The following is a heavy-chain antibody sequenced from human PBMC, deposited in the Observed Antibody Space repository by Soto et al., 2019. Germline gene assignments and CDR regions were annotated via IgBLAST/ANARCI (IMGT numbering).Heavy chain of an antibody. Sequence: PGGSLRLSCAASGFTFSSYAMSWVRQAPGKGLEWVSVISGSGGLTNYADSVKGRFSISRDNSKNTLYLQMNSLRAEDTAVYYCAKPNLFCSSTSCYDYWGQGTLVTSPQ. CDR3: AKPNLFCSSTSCYDY. J-gene: IGHJ4*02. CDR1: GFTFSSYA. V-gene: IGHV3-23*01. CDR2: ISGSGGLT. D-gene: IGHD2-2*01.